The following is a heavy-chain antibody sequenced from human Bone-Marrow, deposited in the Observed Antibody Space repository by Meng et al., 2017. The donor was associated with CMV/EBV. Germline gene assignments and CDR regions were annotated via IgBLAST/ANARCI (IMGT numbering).Heavy chain of an antibody. Sequence: SGPTLGKPTQTLTLTCTFSGFSFNTKGVNVGWIRQPPGKVLEWLALIYWNDDKRYSPSLKSRLTITRDTSKKQVVLTMANMDPVDTATYHCAHSSTHYDFWSGYDPSGFDPWGQGTLVTVSS. CDR2: IYWNDDK. V-gene: IGHV2-5*01. D-gene: IGHD3-3*01. CDR1: GFSFNTKGVN. CDR3: AHSSTHYDFWSGYDPSGFDP. J-gene: IGHJ5*02.